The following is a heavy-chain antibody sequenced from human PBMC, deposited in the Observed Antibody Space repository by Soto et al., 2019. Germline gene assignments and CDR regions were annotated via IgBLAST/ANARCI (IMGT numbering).Heavy chain of an antibody. J-gene: IGHJ4*02. Sequence: ASVKVSCKASGYTFINYAVYWLRQAPGQRLEWMGRINAGNGDTKYSQKFQDRVAITRDTFASTAYMELSSLISEDTTVYYCARGASSPWTSLDYWGQGTLVTVSS. CDR1: GYTFINYA. CDR2: INAGNGDT. CDR3: ARGASSPWTSLDY. V-gene: IGHV1-3*01. D-gene: IGHD6-13*01.